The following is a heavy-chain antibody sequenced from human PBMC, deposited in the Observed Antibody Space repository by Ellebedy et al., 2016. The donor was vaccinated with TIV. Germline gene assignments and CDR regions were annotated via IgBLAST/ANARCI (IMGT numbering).Heavy chain of an antibody. CDR2: IGTAGDT. CDR3: AREVWYPAS. D-gene: IGHD6-13*01. V-gene: IGHV3-13*01. CDR1: GFTFSNYD. J-gene: IGHJ4*02. Sequence: PGGSLRLSCAAPGFTFSNYDMHWVRQATGKGLEWVSGIGTAGDTFYPGSVKGRFTISRENAKNSLFLQMNSLRDGDTAVYYCAREVWYPASWGQGTLVTVSS.